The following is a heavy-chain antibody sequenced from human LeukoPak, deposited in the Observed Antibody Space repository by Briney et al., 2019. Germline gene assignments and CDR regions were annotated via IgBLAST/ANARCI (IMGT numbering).Heavy chain of an antibody. Sequence: GASVKVSCKASGYTFTSYYLHWVRQAPGQGLEWMGIINPSGGSTSYAQKFQGRVTMTRDVSTSTVYMELSSLRSEDTAVYYCARGFSGSYGGDAFDIWGQGTMVTVSS. CDR2: INPSGGST. CDR3: ARGFSGSYGGDAFDI. J-gene: IGHJ3*02. CDR1: GYTFTSYY. V-gene: IGHV1-46*01. D-gene: IGHD1-26*01.